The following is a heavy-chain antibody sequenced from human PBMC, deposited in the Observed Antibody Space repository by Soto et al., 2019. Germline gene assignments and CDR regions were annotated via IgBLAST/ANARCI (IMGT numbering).Heavy chain of an antibody. D-gene: IGHD6-6*01. Sequence: TLSLTCTVSGGSISRGDYYWSWIRQPPGKGLEWMGYIYYGGNTYYNPDTSKNQFSLHLNSVTPEDTAVYYCACQTIAAGRYTMDVWGQGTTVTVSS. V-gene: IGHV4-30-4*01. CDR3: ACQTIAAGRYTMDV. CDR1: GGSISRGDYY. CDR2: IYYGGNT. J-gene: IGHJ6*02.